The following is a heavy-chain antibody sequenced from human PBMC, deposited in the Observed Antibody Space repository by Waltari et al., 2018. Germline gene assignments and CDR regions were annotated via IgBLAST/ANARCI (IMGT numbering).Heavy chain of an antibody. CDR2: IYYSGST. D-gene: IGHD2-21*02. CDR1: GGSISSGGYY. J-gene: IGHJ3*02. V-gene: IGHV4-31*03. Sequence: QVQLQESGPGLVKPSQTLSLTCTVSGGSISSGGYYWSWNRQHPGKGLEWIGYIYYSGSTYYNPSLKSRVTISVDTSKNQFSLKLSSVTAADTAVYYCARDRSGNSGDAFDIWGQGTMVTVSS. CDR3: ARDRSGNSGDAFDI.